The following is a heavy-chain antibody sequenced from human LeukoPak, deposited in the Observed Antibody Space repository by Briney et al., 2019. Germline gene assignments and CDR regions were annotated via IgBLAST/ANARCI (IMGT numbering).Heavy chain of an antibody. CDR3: ARDSGSYCFDY. V-gene: IGHV3-48*01. CDR2: ISSSSTTI. Sequence: PAGGSLCLSCAASGFTFSSYSVNWVRQAPGKGLEWVSYISSSSTTIYYADAVKGRFTISRDNAKNSLYLQMNSLRAEDTAVYYCARDSGSYCFDYWGQGTLVAVSS. J-gene: IGHJ4*02. CDR1: GFTFSSYS. D-gene: IGHD1-26*01.